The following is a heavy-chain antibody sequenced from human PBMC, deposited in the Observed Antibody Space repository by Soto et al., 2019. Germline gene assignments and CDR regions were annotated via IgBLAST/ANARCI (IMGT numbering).Heavy chain of an antibody. J-gene: IGHJ4*02. D-gene: IGHD3-3*01. CDR1: GFTFSSYS. V-gene: IGHV3-48*01. Sequence: GGSLRLSCAASGFTFSSYSMNWVRQAPGKGLEWVSYISSSSSSIYYADSVKGRFSVSRDNAKNSLYLQMSSLRAGDTAVYYCARDPYDFWSGYFDSWGQGTLVTVS. CDR3: ARDPYDFWSGYFDS. CDR2: ISSSSSSI.